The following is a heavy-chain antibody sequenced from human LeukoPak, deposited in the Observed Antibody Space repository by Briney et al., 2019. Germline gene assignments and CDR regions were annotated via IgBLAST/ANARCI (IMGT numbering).Heavy chain of an antibody. Sequence: SETLSLTCTVSGGSISSGSYYWSWIRQPAGKGLEWIGRIYTSGSTNYNPSLKSRVTISVDTSKNQFSLKLSSVTAADTAVYYCARDGYYDILTGYYYYYRAVWGKGTTVTVSS. J-gene: IGHJ6*03. CDR1: GGSISSGSYY. CDR3: ARDGYYDILTGYYYYYRAV. D-gene: IGHD3-9*01. V-gene: IGHV4-61*02. CDR2: IYTSGST.